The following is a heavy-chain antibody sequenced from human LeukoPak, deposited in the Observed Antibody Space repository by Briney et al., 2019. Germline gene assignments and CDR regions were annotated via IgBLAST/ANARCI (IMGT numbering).Heavy chain of an antibody. CDR3: ARDALRITMVRGVIITGPDY. CDR2: ISYDGSNK. J-gene: IGHJ4*02. V-gene: IGHV3-30*03. Sequence: GGSLRLSCVASGFTFSTYNMNWVRQAPGKGLEWVAVISYDGSNKYYADSVKGRFTISRDNSKNTLYLQMNSLRAEDTAVYYCARDALRITMVRGVIITGPDYWGQGTLVTVSS. CDR1: GFTFSTYN. D-gene: IGHD3-10*01.